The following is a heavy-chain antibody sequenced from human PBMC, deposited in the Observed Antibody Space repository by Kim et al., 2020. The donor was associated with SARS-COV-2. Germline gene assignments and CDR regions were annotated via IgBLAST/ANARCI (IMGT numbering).Heavy chain of an antibody. J-gene: IGHJ4*02. V-gene: IGHV1-18*01. CDR1: GYTFTSYG. Sequence: ASVKVSCKASGYTFTSYGISWVRQAPGQGLEWMGWISAYNGNTNYSQKFQGRVTMTTDTSTSAAYMEQRSLRSDDTAVYYCARMITFGGVIVPAHFDYWGQGTLVTVSS. CDR2: ISAYNGNT. D-gene: IGHD3-16*02. CDR3: ARMITFGGVIVPAHFDY.